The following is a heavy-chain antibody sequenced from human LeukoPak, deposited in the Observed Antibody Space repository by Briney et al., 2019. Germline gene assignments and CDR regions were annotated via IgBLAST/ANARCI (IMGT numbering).Heavy chain of an antibody. CDR3: ARELYYYGSAYDAFDI. J-gene: IGHJ3*02. CDR2: INTNTGNP. Sequence: ASVKVSCKASGYTFTSYAMNWVRQAPGQGLEWMGWINTNTGNPTYAQGFTGRFVFSLDTSVSTAYLQISSLKAEDTAVYYCARELYYYGSAYDAFDIWGQGTMVTVSS. CDR1: GYTFTSYA. D-gene: IGHD3-10*01. V-gene: IGHV7-4-1*02.